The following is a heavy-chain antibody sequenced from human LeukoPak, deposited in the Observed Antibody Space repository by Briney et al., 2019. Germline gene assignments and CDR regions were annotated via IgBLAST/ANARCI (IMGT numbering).Heavy chain of an antibody. CDR3: ARLSTVTTSFDY. Sequence: PSETLSLTCTVSGGSISSYYWGWIRQPAGKGLEWIGRIYTSGTTHYNPSLKSRVTMSVDTSKNQFSLKLSSVTAADTAVYYCARLSTVTTSFDYWGQGTLVTVSS. J-gene: IGHJ4*02. D-gene: IGHD4-17*01. V-gene: IGHV4-4*07. CDR1: GGSISSYY. CDR2: IYTSGTT.